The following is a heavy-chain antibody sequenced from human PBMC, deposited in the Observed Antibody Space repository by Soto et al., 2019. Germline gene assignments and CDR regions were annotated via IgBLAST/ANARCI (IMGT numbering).Heavy chain of an antibody. CDR3: ATSIAVAGTADY. Sequence: GGSLRLSCAASGFTFSSYAMSWVRQAPGKGLEWVSAISGSGGSTYYADSVKGRFTISRDNSKNTLYLQMNSLRAEDTAVYYCATSIAVAGTADYWGQGTLVTVSS. D-gene: IGHD6-19*01. CDR1: GFTFSSYA. CDR2: ISGSGGST. J-gene: IGHJ4*02. V-gene: IGHV3-23*01.